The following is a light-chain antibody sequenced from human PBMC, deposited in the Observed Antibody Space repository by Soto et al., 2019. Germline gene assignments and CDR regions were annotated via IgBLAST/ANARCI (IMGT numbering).Light chain of an antibody. CDR3: QYYGTSTGT. CDR2: GAS. V-gene: IGKV3-20*01. CDR1: QSFSSSH. Sequence: EIVLTQSPDTLSLSPGETATLSCRASQSFSSSHLARYQQKVGQAPRLLIYGASSRATGIPDRFSGSGSGTDFTLIINRLDPEDFAVYYCQYYGTSTGTFGQGTKVDIK. J-gene: IGKJ1*01.